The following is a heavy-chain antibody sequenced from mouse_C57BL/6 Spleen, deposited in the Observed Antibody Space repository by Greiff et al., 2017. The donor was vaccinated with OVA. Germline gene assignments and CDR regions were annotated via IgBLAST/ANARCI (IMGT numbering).Heavy chain of an antibody. CDR2: IDPENGDT. V-gene: IGHV14-4*01. Sequence: VQLQQSGAELVRPGASVKLSCTASGFKIKDDYMHWVKQRPEQGLEWIGWIDPENGDTEYASKFQGKATITADTSSNTAYLQLSSLTSEDTAVYYCTTDYDYDGYAMDYWGQGTSVTVSS. J-gene: IGHJ4*01. CDR1: GFKIKDDY. D-gene: IGHD2-4*01. CDR3: TTDYDYDGYAMDY.